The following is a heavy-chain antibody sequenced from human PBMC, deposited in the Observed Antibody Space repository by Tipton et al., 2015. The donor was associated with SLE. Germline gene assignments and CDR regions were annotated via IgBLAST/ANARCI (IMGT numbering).Heavy chain of an antibody. CDR3: ARSGFLEWLLPIGFDY. CDR1: GGSFSGYY. V-gene: IGHV4-34*01. D-gene: IGHD3-3*01. CDR2: INHSGST. J-gene: IGHJ4*02. Sequence: TLSLTCAVYGGSFSGYYWSWIRQPPGKGLEWIGEINHSGSTNYNPSLKSRATILVDTSKNQFSLKLSSVTAADTAIYYCARSGFLEWLLPIGFDYWGQGTLVTVSS.